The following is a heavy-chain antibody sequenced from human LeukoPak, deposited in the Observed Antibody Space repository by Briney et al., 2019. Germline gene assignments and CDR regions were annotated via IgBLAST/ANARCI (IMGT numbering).Heavy chain of an antibody. D-gene: IGHD3-10*01. V-gene: IGHV3-21*01. CDR2: ISTSSAYI. J-gene: IGHJ4*02. Sequence: PGGSLRLSCAASGFTFSSYTMNWVRQAPGKGLECVSSISTSSAYIYYADSVKGRFTISRDNAKNSLFLQMNSLRAEDTAVYYCARAMEVDYWGQGTLVTVSS. CDR1: GFTFSSYT. CDR3: ARAMEVDY.